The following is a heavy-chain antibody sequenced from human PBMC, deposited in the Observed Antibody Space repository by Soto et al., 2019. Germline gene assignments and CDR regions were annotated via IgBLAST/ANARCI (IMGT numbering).Heavy chain of an antibody. V-gene: IGHV1-2*02. CDR3: AKGGAIVAAGTRVYLYNAMDV. D-gene: IGHD1-26*01. J-gene: IGHJ6*02. CDR1: GYTFTGYY. Sequence: ASVKVSCKASGYTFTGYYVHWVRQAPGQGLEWMGWINPNSGDTYLAQRFQGRVTMNRDASIGTAYMELRGLTSDDTAEYYCAKGGAIVAAGTRVYLYNAMDVWGQGTTVTVSS. CDR2: INPNSGDT.